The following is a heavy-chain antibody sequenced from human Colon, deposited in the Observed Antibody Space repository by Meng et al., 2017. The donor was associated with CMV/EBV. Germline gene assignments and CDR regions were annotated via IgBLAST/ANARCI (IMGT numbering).Heavy chain of an antibody. V-gene: IGHV2-5*02. J-gene: IGHJ4*02. CDR3: AHTVGYTSGWYIYYFDY. CDR1: GDALTTGVVG. CDR2: VYLDDNK. Sequence: IPLQESRPTLVQPTQTLTSTYYVSGDALTTGVVGVGGNRQPPGKALGWLALVYLDDNKLFSLSLKNRLTIAKDTSKNQVVLTMTNMDPVDTATYYCAHTVGYTSGWYIYYFDYWGQGTLVTVSS. D-gene: IGHD6-19*01.